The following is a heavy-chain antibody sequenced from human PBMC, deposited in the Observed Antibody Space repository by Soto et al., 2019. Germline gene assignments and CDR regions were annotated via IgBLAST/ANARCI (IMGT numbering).Heavy chain of an antibody. CDR2: INDDGDRT. D-gene: IGHD3-3*01. CDR3: AREEWTDRRPYLYSGMDV. Sequence: EVQLLESGGGLVQPGGSLKLSCAVSGFTFSIYAMCWVRQAPGRGLEWVAGINDDGDRTYYTDSVRGRFTISRHNSKNTLYLQMNSLRAEDTAVYYCAREEWTDRRPYLYSGMDVWGQGTTVTVSS. CDR1: GFTFSIYA. V-gene: IGHV3-23*01. J-gene: IGHJ6*02.